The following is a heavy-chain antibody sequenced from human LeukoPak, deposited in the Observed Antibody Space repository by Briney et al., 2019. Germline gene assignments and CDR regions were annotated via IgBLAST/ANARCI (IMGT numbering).Heavy chain of an antibody. CDR3: ARESRPYSSGWYNWFDP. CDR1: GGSISSYY. V-gene: IGHV4-59*01. D-gene: IGHD6-19*01. CDR2: IYYSGST. Sequence: ASETLSLTCTVSGGSISSYYWSWIRQPPGKGLEWIGYIYYSGSTNYNPPLKSRVTISVDTSKNQFSLKLSSVTAADTAVYYCARESRPYSSGWYNWFDPWSQGTLVTVSS. J-gene: IGHJ5*02.